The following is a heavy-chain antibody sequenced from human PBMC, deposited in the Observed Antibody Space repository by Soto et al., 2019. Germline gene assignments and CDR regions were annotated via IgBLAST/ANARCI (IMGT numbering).Heavy chain of an antibody. CDR3: ARLSGYSSGWVTDAFDI. CDR1: GFTFSSYG. J-gene: IGHJ3*02. V-gene: IGHV3-33*01. D-gene: IGHD6-19*01. CDR2: IWYDGSNK. Sequence: GGSLRLSCAASGFTFSSYGMHWVRQAPGKGLEWVAVIWYDGSNKYYADSVKGRFTISRDNSKNTLYLQMNSLRAEDTAVYYCARLSGYSSGWVTDAFDIWGQGTMVTVSS.